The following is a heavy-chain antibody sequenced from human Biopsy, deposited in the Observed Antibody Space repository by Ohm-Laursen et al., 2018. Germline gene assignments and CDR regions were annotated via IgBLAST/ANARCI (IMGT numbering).Heavy chain of an antibody. CDR2: IFYSANT. CDR1: GVSINGGRYY. CDR3: ARLGSGDYFPTFFDF. V-gene: IGHV4-31*03. D-gene: IGHD5-12*01. Sequence: TLSLTCTVSGVSINGGRYYWNWIRHHPGKGLEWIENIFYSANTYYNPSLKSRVTISVDSSKNRFSLKLSSVTAADTAVYYCARLGSGDYFPTFFDFWGQGALVTVSS. J-gene: IGHJ4*02.